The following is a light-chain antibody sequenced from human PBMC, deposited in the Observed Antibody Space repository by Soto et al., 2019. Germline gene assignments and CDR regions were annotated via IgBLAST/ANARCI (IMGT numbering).Light chain of an antibody. Sequence: EIVMTQSPATLSVPRGERATLSCRANQAISSNLAWYQQKPGQAPRLLIYGASTSATDIPDRFSGSGSGTEFTLTISSLQSEDFAVYYCQHYNNWIGTFGGGTKVEIK. CDR2: GAS. V-gene: IGKV3-15*01. J-gene: IGKJ4*01. CDR3: QHYNNWIGT. CDR1: QAISSN.